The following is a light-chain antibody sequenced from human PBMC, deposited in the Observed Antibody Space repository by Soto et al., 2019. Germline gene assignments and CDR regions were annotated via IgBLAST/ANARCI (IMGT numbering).Light chain of an antibody. CDR2: GAS. Sequence: EIVMTQSPATLSVSPGERATLSCRASQSVSSNLAWYHQKPCQAPRLVIYGASTRATDITARFSGSGSGTDFTLTISSLQSEDFAVYYCQQYNDWPPYTFGQGTKLEIK. J-gene: IGKJ2*01. CDR3: QQYNDWPPYT. V-gene: IGKV3-15*01. CDR1: QSVSSN.